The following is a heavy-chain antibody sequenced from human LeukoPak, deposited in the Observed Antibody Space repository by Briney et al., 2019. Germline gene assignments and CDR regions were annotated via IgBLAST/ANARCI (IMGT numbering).Heavy chain of an antibody. CDR1: GGTFSSYA. V-gene: IGHV1-69*13. Sequence: ASVKVSCKASGGTFSSYAISWVRQAPGQGLEWMGGIIPIFGTANYAQKFQGRVTITADESTSTGYMELSSLRSEVTAVYYCASKRGYSYGLDYWGQGTLVTVSS. D-gene: IGHD5-18*01. CDR3: ASKRGYSYGLDY. J-gene: IGHJ4*02. CDR2: IIPIFGTA.